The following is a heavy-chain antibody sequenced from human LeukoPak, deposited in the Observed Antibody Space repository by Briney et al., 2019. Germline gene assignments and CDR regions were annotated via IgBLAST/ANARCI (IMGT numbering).Heavy chain of an antibody. D-gene: IGHD2-2*02. Sequence: GGSLRLSCAASGFTFSDAWMSWVRQTPGKGLEWVGRIKSNTDGGTTDFAAPVKDRFTISRDDSENALYLQMNSLKTEDTAVYYCTTQLLYEHNFDYWGQGTLVTVSS. V-gene: IGHV3-15*01. CDR1: GFTFSDAW. CDR3: TTQLLYEHNFDY. CDR2: IKSNTDGGTT. J-gene: IGHJ4*02.